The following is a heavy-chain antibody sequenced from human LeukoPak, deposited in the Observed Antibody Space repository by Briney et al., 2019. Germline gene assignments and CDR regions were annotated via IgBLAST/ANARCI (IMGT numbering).Heavy chain of an antibody. D-gene: IGHD2-2*01. Sequence: ASVKVSCKAPGGTFSSYAISWVRQAPGQGLEWMGRIIPILGIANYAQKFQGRVTITADKSTSTAYMELSSLRSEDTAVYYCARTVVPAAISSYWFDPWGQGTLVTVSS. CDR2: IIPILGIA. V-gene: IGHV1-69*04. CDR1: GGTFSSYA. J-gene: IGHJ5*02. CDR3: ARTVVPAAISSYWFDP.